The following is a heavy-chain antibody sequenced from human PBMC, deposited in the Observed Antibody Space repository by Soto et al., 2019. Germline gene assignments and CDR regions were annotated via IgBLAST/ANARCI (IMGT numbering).Heavy chain of an antibody. CDR2: ISYDGSNK. CDR1: GFTFSSYG. J-gene: IGHJ4*02. CDR3: ARSVQIYYYDSSGYTLDY. D-gene: IGHD3-22*01. Sequence: GGSLRLSCAASGFTFSSYGMHWVRQAPGKGLEWVAFISYDGSNKYYADSVKGRFTISRDNSKNTLYLQMNSLRAEDTAVYYCARSVQIYYYDSSGYTLDYWGQGTLVTVSS. V-gene: IGHV3-30*03.